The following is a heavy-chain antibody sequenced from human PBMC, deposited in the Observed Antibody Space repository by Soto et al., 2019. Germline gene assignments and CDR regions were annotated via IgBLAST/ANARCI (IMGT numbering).Heavy chain of an antibody. J-gene: IGHJ3*02. CDR1: GFSLSPYW. D-gene: IGHD3-16*01. Sequence: PGGSLRLSCAASGFSLSPYWMHWVRQAPGKGLEWVALILHDGSNEYYADSVKGRFTISRDNSKKTLYLQMNSLRAEDTAVYYCARGGHAFDIWGQGTMVTVSS. CDR2: ILHDGSNE. V-gene: IGHV3-30*03. CDR3: ARGGHAFDI.